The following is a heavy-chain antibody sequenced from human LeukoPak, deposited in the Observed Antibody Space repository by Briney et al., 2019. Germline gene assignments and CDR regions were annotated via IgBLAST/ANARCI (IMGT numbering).Heavy chain of an antibody. J-gene: IGHJ4*02. Sequence: GGSLRLSCAASAFSLNAYNMNWVRQAPGKGLEWVSSISYTGTYIYYADSVKGRFTISRDNARNSLYLQMNSLRAEDTAVYYCARDGSSSTGFDYWGQGTLVTVSS. CDR3: ARDGSSSTGFDY. CDR1: AFSLNAYN. V-gene: IGHV3-21*01. CDR2: ISYTGTYI. D-gene: IGHD6-13*01.